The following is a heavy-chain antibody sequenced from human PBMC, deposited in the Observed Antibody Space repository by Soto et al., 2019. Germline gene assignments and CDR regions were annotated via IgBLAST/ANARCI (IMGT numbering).Heavy chain of an antibody. CDR1: GGSISSGGYY. CDR3: AREISPYSSGGDFDY. J-gene: IGHJ4*02. Sequence: SETLSLTCTVSGGSISSGGYYWSWLPPHPGQDLEWLGYIYYSGSTYYNPSLKSRVTISEDTTKNQFSLMRSSVTAADTAVYYWAREISPYSSGGDFDYWGQGTLVTVSS. D-gene: IGHD6-19*01. CDR2: IYYSGST. V-gene: IGHV4-31*03.